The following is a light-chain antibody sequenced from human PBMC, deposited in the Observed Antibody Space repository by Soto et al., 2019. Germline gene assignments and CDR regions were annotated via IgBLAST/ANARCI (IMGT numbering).Light chain of an antibody. Sequence: EIVLTQSPGTLSLSPGERATLSCRTSQSVISTSLAWYQQKPGQAPRLLIYGASNRATGIPDRFSGSVSGTDFTLTISRLEPEDFAVYYGQQYGRSPPITFGQGTRLEIK. V-gene: IGKV3-20*01. J-gene: IGKJ5*01. CDR1: QSVISTS. CDR2: GAS. CDR3: QQYGRSPPIT.